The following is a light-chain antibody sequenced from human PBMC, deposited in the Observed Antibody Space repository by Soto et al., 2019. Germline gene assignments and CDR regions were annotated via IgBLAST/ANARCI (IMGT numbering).Light chain of an antibody. CDR2: DAS. Sequence: EIVLTQSPATLSLSPGERATLSCRASQSISRYLAWYQQKPGQVPRLLIYDASNRATGIPARFSGSGSGTDFTLTISSLEPEDFAVHYCQQRSNRPPHTFGQGTKLEIK. V-gene: IGKV3-11*01. CDR1: QSISRY. CDR3: QQRSNRPPHT. J-gene: IGKJ2*01.